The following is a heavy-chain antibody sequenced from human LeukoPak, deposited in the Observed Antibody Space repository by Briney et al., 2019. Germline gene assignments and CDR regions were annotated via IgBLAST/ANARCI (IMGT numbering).Heavy chain of an antibody. CDR1: GGSMSRYY. CDR3: ARETTTNWFDP. CDR2: IYYSGST. V-gene: IGHV4-59*01. Sequence: SETLSVTCTVSGGSMSRYYWSWIRQPPEKGVEWIGYIYYSGSTNYNPSLKSRVTMSIDMSKNQFSLKLSPVTAADTAVYYCARETTTNWFDPWGQGTLVTVSS. J-gene: IGHJ5*02. D-gene: IGHD4-17*01.